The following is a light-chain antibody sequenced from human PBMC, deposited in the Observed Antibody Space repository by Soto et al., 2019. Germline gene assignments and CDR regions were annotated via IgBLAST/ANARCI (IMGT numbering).Light chain of an antibody. CDR3: CSYAGSSTFPYV. J-gene: IGLJ1*01. V-gene: IGLV2-23*02. CDR1: SSDVGSYNL. CDR2: EVS. Sequence: QSVLTQPASVSGSPGQSITISCTGTSSDVGSYNLVSWYQQHPGKAPKLMIYEVSKRPSGVSNRFSGSKSGNTASLTISGLQAEDEAFYYCCSYAGSSTFPYVFGTVT.